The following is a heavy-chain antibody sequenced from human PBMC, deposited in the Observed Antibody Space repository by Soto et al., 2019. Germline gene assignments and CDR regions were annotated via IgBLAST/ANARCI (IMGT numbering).Heavy chain of an antibody. CDR1: GFSLSTSGVG. V-gene: IGHV2-5*01. J-gene: IGHJ4*02. D-gene: IGHD2-2*01. CDR3: AHRHPWDRYIVVVPAVYFDY. Sequence: SGPTLVNPTQTLTLTCTCSGFSLSTSGVGVGWIRQPPGKALEWLALIYWNDDKRYSPSLKSRLTITKDTSKNQVVLTMANMDPVDTATYYCAHRHPWDRYIVVVPAVYFDYWGQGTRVTVSS. CDR2: IYWNDDK.